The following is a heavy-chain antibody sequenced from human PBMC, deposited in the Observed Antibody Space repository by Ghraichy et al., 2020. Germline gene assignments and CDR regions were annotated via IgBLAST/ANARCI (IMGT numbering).Heavy chain of an antibody. D-gene: IGHD7-27*01. J-gene: IGHJ6*03. Sequence: LSLTCAASGFTFSSYEMNWVRQAPGKGLEWVSYITSSGSIINYADSVKGRFTISRDNAKNSLYLQMNSLRAEDTAVYSCARVGKDYYYMDVWGKGTTVTVSS. V-gene: IGHV3-48*03. CDR1: GFTFSSYE. CDR3: ARVGKDYYYMDV. CDR2: ITSSGSII.